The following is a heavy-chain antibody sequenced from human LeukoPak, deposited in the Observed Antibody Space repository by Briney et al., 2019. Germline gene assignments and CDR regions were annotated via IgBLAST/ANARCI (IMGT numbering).Heavy chain of an antibody. Sequence: RPGGSLRLSCAASGFTFSSYSMNWVRQAPGKGLEWVSTISSSSSYIYYADSVKGRFTISRDNAKNSLYLQMNSLRAEDTAVYYCAREPKQCPYCGGGGFDPWGQGTLVTVSS. CDR1: GFTFSSYS. D-gene: IGHD2-21*01. CDR2: ISSSSSYI. CDR3: AREPKQCPYCGGGGFDP. V-gene: IGHV3-21*01. J-gene: IGHJ5*02.